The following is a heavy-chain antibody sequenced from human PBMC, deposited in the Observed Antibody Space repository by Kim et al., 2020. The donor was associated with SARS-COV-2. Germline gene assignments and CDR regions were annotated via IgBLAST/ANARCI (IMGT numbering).Heavy chain of an antibody. CDR3: TTGVGDY. CDR1: GFTFSNSW. V-gene: IGHV3-74*01. D-gene: IGHD1-26*01. CDR2: MNSDGSVT. Sequence: GGSLRLSCAASGFTFSNSWMHWVRQAPGKGLMGVSHMNSDGSVTTYADSVKGRFAISRDNAKNTLYLQMNSLTVDDTAVYYCTTGVGDYWGQGTLDTVSS. J-gene: IGHJ4*02.